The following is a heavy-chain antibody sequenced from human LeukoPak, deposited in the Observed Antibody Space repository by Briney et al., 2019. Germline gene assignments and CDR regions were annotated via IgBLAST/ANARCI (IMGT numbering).Heavy chain of an antibody. CDR1: GYSFTNYW. V-gene: IGHV5-51*01. J-gene: IGHJ3*02. CDR2: FFPGDSDI. D-gene: IGHD3-22*01. Sequence: GESLKISCKGSGYSFTNYWIGWVRQMPGKGLEWMGIFFPGDSDIRYSPSFQGQVTISADKSISTAYLQWSSLEASDTAMYYCARLSSNYDSSGYHDAFDIWGQGTMVTVSS. CDR3: ARLSSNYDSSGYHDAFDI.